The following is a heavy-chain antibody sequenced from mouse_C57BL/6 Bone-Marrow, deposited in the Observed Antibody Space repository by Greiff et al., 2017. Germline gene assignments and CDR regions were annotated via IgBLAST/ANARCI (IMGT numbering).Heavy chain of an antibody. D-gene: IGHD2-2*01. J-gene: IGHJ1*03. CDR1: GYTLTDYY. Sequence: VQLQQSGAELVRPGASVKLSCKASGYTLTDYYINWVKQRPGQGLEWIARIYPGSGNTYYNEKFKGKATLTAEKSSSTAYMQLSSLTSEDSAVYFCARTYYGYADWYFDVWGTGTTVTVSS. CDR2: IYPGSGNT. CDR3: ARTYYGYADWYFDV. V-gene: IGHV1-76*01.